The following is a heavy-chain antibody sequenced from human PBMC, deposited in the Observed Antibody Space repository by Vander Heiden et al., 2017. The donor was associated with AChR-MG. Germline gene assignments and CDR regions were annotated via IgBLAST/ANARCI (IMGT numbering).Heavy chain of an antibody. V-gene: IGHV3-30-3*01. J-gene: IGHJ6*02. CDR1: GLTFSSYA. D-gene: IGHD3-10*01. CDR3: ASHFGSGTLPSYGMDV. CDR2: ISNDGSNK. Sequence: QVQLVESGGGVVQPGRSLRLPCAASGLTFSSYAMHWVRQAPGKGLEWVAIISNDGSNKYYPDSVRGRFTISRDNSKNTLHLQMNSLGAEDTAVYYCASHFGSGTLPSYGMDVWGQGTTVTVSS.